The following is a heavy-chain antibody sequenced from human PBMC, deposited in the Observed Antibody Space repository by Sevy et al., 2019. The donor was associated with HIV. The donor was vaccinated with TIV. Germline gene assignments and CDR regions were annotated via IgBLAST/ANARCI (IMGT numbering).Heavy chain of an antibody. J-gene: IGHJ4*02. Sequence: ASVKVSCKASGYTFTDYYVHWVRQTPGQGLEWVGWINTLSGGTNYAQKFQGRATMTRDTSISTAYMEVTRLRSDDTAVFYCARGFSGYDLFPSGFDYWGQGTLVTVSS. D-gene: IGHD5-12*01. V-gene: IGHV1-2*02. CDR3: ARGFSGYDLFPSGFDY. CDR2: INTLSGGT. CDR1: GYTFTDYY.